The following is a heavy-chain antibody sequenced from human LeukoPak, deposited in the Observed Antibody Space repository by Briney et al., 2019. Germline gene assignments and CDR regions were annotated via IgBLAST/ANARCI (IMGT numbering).Heavy chain of an antibody. CDR2: ISYDGSNK. J-gene: IGHJ4*02. CDR1: GFTFSSYG. CDR3: ARAPLGRYCSGGSRPLAFFDY. D-gene: IGHD2-15*01. Sequence: GRSLRLSCAASGFTFSSYGMHWVRQAPGKGLEWVAVISYDGSNKYYADSVKGRFTISRDNSKNTLYLQMNSLRAEDTAVYYCARAPLGRYCSGGSRPLAFFDYWGQGTLVTVSS. V-gene: IGHV3-30*03.